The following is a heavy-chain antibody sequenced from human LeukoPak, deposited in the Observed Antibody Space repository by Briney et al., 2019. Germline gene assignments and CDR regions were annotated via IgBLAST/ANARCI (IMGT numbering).Heavy chain of an antibody. Sequence: ASVKVSCKASGYTFTGYFMHWVRQAPGQGLEWMGWINPNTGGTNYAQKFQGRFTMTRDTSISTAYMELSSLRSEDTAVYYCARGVGAGINFDIWGQGTMVTVSS. V-gene: IGHV1-2*02. D-gene: IGHD1-26*01. CDR1: GYTFTGYF. CDR3: ARGVGAGINFDI. J-gene: IGHJ3*02. CDR2: INPNTGGT.